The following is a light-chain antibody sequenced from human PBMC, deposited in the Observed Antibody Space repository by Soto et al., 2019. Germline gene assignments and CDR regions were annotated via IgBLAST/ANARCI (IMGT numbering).Light chain of an antibody. J-gene: IGLJ1*01. CDR3: SSYAGSKGYV. Sequence: QSALTQPPSASGSPGQSVTISCTGTSSDVGDYNYVSWYQQHPGKAPKLMIYDVSKRPSGVPDRFSGSKSGNTASLTVSGLQAEDEADYFCSSYAGSKGYVFGTGTKVTVL. V-gene: IGLV2-8*01. CDR2: DVS. CDR1: SSDVGDYNY.